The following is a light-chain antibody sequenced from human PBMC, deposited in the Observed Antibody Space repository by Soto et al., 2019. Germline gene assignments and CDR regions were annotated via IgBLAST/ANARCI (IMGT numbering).Light chain of an antibody. CDR1: SSDVGGYNF. CDR2: EVS. CDR3: SSYAGSNIVV. J-gene: IGLJ2*01. Sequence: QSALTQPPSASGSPGQSVTISCTGTSSDVGGYNFVSWYQQHPGKAPKLMIYEVSERPSGVPDRFSGSKSGNTASLTVSGLQAEYEADYYCSSYAGSNIVVFGGGNKRTVL. V-gene: IGLV2-8*01.